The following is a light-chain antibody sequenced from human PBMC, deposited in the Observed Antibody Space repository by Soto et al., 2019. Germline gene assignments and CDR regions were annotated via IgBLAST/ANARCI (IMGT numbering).Light chain of an antibody. V-gene: IGKV1-9*01. Sequence: IQLTQSPSSLSASVGDRVTITCRASQGISSYLAWYQQKPGKAPKLLIYAASTLQSGVPSRFSGSGSGTEFTLTISSLQPDEFATYYCQHYNSYSEAFGQGTKVDIK. J-gene: IGKJ1*01. CDR1: QGISSY. CDR3: QHYNSYSEA. CDR2: AAS.